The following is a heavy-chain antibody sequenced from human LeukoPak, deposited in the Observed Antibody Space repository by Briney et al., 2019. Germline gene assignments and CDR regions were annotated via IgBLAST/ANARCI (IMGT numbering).Heavy chain of an antibody. Sequence: ASVKVSCKASSYTFTRYGISWVRQAPGQGLEWMGGIIPIFGTANYAQKFQGRVTITADKSTSTAYMELSSLRSEDTAVYYCARVVVIAVAGTRYNWFDPWGQGTLVTVSS. J-gene: IGHJ5*02. V-gene: IGHV1-69*06. CDR2: IIPIFGTA. D-gene: IGHD6-19*01. CDR3: ARVVVIAVAGTRYNWFDP. CDR1: SYTFTRYG.